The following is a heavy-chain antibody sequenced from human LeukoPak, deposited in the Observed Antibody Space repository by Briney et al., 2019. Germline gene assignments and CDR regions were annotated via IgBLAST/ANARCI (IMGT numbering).Heavy chain of an antibody. CDR1: GYTFTGYY. CDR3: ARDYYGSGSSPDY. Sequence: ASVKVSCKASGYTFTGYYMHWVRQAPGQGLEWMGWINPNSGGTNYAQKFQGRVTMTRDTSISTAYMELSSLRSEDTAVYYCARDYYGSGSSPDYWGQGTLVTVSS. J-gene: IGHJ4*02. D-gene: IGHD3-10*01. V-gene: IGHV1-2*02. CDR2: INPNSGGT.